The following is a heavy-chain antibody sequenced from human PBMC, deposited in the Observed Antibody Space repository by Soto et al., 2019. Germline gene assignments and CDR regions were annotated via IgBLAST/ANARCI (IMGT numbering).Heavy chain of an antibody. CDR2: IYYSGST. V-gene: IGHV4-30-4*01. J-gene: IGHJ4*02. CDR3: ARGGGYYDSSGYYFLFDY. Sequence: QVQLQESGPGLVKPSQTLSLTCTVSGGSISSGDYYWSWIRQPPGKGLEWIGYIYYSGSTYYNPSLKSRVTLSVDTSKNQFSLKLSSVTAADTAVYYCARGGGYYDSSGYYFLFDYWGQGTLVTVSS. CDR1: GGSISSGDYY. D-gene: IGHD3-22*01.